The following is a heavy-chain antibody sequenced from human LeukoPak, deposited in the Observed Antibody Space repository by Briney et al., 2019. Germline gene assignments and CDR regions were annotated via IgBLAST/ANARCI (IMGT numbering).Heavy chain of an antibody. CDR1: GYTFTSYS. CDR2: ISAYNGNT. J-gene: IGHJ6*02. V-gene: IGHV1-18*01. CDR3: ARGGGYCSGARCYGMDV. D-gene: IGHD2-15*01. Sequence: ASVKVSCKASGYTFTSYSITWVRQAPGQGLEWMGGISAYNGNTNYAQKLQGRVTMTTDTSTSTAYMELRSLRSDDTAVYYCARGGGYCSGARCYGMDVWGQGTTVTVSS.